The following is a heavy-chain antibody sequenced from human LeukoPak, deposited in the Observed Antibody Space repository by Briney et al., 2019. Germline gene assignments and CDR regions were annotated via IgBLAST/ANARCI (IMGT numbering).Heavy chain of an antibody. CDR2: IKPNGSET. V-gene: IGHV3-7*01. CDR3: GGFGYEAGVDL. CDR1: GITFRTYW. Sequence: GGSLRLSCAASGITFRTYWMTWVRQAPGEGLEFVANIKPNGSETYYADSVRGRFTISRDNANNLLYLQMNSLRGEDTAVYYCGGFGYEAGVDLWGEGTIVTVSS. J-gene: IGHJ6*01. D-gene: IGHD2-15*01.